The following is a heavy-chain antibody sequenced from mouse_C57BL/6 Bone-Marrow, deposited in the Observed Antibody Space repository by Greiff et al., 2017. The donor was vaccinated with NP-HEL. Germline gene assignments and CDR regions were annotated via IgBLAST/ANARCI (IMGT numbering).Heavy chain of an antibody. CDR2: ISSGGDYI. CDR1: GFTFSSYA. D-gene: IGHD1-1*01. J-gene: IGHJ3*01. CDR3: TRGDYGSSYDAWFAY. Sequence: DVMLVESGEGLVKPGGSLKLSCAASGFTFSSYAMSWVRQTPEKRLEWVAYISSGGDYIYYADTVKGRFTISRDNARNTLYLQMSSLKSEDTAMYYCTRGDYGSSYDAWFAYWGQGTLVTVSA. V-gene: IGHV5-9-1*02.